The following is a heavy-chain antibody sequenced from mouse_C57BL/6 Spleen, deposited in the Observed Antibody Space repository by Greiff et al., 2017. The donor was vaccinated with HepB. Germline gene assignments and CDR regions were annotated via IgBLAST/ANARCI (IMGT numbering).Heavy chain of an antibody. CDR1: GYTFTSYW. CDR3: ARLDGYYAY. CDR2: IHPNSGST. J-gene: IGHJ3*01. Sequence: QVQLKQPGAELVKPGASVKLSCKASGYTFTSYWMHWVKQRPGQGLEWIGMIHPNSGSTNYNEKFKSKATLTVDKSSSTAYMQLSSLTSEDSAVYYCARLDGYYAYWGQGTLVTVSA. D-gene: IGHD2-3*01. V-gene: IGHV1-64*01.